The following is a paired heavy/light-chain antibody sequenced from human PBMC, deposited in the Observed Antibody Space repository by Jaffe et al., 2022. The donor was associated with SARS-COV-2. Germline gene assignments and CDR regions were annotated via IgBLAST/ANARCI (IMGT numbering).Light chain of an antibody. CDR2: AAS. Sequence: DIQLTQSPSFLSASVGDRVTITCRASQGISSYLAWHQQKPGKAPKLLIYAASTLQSGVPPRFSGRGSGTEFTLTISSLQPEDFGTYYCQQVKSYPLTFGGGTKVEIK. V-gene: IGKV1-9*01. CDR3: QQVKSYPLT. CDR1: QGISSY. J-gene: IGKJ4*01.
Heavy chain of an antibody. CDR1: GFTFTSYA. CDR2: SAGNGGSNS. J-gene: IGHJ4*02. Sequence: EVQVLESGGGLVQPGGSLRLSCAASGFTFTSYAMSWVRQAPGKGLEWVSSSAGNGGSNSYYADSVRGRFTISRDNSKNTLYLQMNSLRPEDTAVYFCAKDHGYTSGWYESGFDHWGQGTLVTVSS. CDR3: AKDHGYTSGWYESGFDH. D-gene: IGHD6-19*01. V-gene: IGHV3-23*01.